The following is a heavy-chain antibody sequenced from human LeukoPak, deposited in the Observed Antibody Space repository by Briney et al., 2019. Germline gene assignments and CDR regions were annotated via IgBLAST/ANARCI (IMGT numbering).Heavy chain of an antibody. D-gene: IGHD1-1*01. J-gene: IGHJ4*02. CDR3: ARKGELERRRSWDY. Sequence: GGSLRLSCAASGFTFNNYWMHWVRQAPGKGLVWVSRVNSDGSSTSYADSVKGRFTISRDNAKNSLYLQMSSLRAEDTAVYYCARKGELERRRSWDYWGQGTLVTVSS. V-gene: IGHV3-74*01. CDR2: VNSDGSST. CDR1: GFTFNNYW.